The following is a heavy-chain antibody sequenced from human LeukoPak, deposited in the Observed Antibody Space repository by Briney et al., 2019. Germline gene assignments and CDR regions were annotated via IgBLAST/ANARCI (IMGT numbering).Heavy chain of an antibody. CDR1: GYTFTGYY. V-gene: IGHV1-2*02. D-gene: IGHD6-19*01. Sequence: GASVKVSCKASGYTFTGYYMHWVRQAPGQGLEWMGWINPNSGGTNYAQKFQGRVTMTRDTSISTAYMELSRLRSDDTAVYYCARFPPRMEQWLDFDYWGQGTLVTVSS. J-gene: IGHJ4*02. CDR2: INPNSGGT. CDR3: ARFPPRMEQWLDFDY.